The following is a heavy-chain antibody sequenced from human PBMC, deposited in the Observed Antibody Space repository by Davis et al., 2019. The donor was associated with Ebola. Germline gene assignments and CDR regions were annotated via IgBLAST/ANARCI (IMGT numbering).Heavy chain of an antibody. CDR2: INPISGDT. J-gene: IGHJ6*02. Sequence: ASVKVSCKASGYTFIGYYMHWVRQAPGQGLEWMGGINPISGDTNYAEKFRGRVTMTRDTSLSTVYMELTSLRSDDTAVYYCARDLSYSYYYHYYGMDVWGQGTTVTVSS. CDR1: GYTFIGYY. CDR3: ARDLSYSYYYHYYGMDV. D-gene: IGHD3-10*01. V-gene: IGHV1-2*02.